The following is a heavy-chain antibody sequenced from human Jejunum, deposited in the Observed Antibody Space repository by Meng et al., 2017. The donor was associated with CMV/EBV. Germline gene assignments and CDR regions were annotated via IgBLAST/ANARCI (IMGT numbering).Heavy chain of an antibody. J-gene: IGHJ5*01. CDR1: GGSLSSSTSY. CDR2: VYYDGNQ. CDR3: AFMRGQPRRNYFDF. Sequence: SGGSLSSSTSYWGWVHRPPGKGLEWMCNVYYDGNQYYNPSLKSRVSIFADLSRNQFFLRLTSVSAADTAMYYCAFMRGQPRRNYFDFWGPGTLVTVSS. D-gene: IGHD1-14*01. V-gene: IGHV4-39*07.